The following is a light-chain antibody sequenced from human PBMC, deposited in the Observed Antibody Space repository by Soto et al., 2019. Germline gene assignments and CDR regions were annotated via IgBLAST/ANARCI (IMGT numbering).Light chain of an antibody. V-gene: IGKV3-20*01. J-gene: IGKJ5*01. CDR3: QQYGRT. CDR2: AAS. CDR1: QSISTNY. Sequence: EVVLTQSPGTLSLSPGESATLSCRASQSISTNYLAWYQLKPGQAPRLLIYAASNRLTGIPDRFSGSGSGTDFTLTISRLEPEDFALYYCQQYGRTFGQGTRLESK.